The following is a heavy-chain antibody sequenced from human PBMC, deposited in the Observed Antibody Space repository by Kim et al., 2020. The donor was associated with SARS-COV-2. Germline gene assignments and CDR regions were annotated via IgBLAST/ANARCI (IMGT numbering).Heavy chain of an antibody. J-gene: IGHJ4*02. V-gene: IGHV3-7*01. CDR3: ARGGNYGYFDS. D-gene: IGHD1-26*01. CDR2: K. Sequence: KYYVDSVRGRFTISRDNAKNSLFLQMNGLRAEDTAVYYCARGGNYGYFDSWGQGTLVTVSS.